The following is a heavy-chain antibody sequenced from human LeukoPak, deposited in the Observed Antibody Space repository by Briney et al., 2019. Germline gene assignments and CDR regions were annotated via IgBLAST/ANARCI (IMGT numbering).Heavy chain of an antibody. CDR2: IYPGDSST. V-gene: IGHV5-51*01. Sequence: GESLKISCKGSGYSFTNYWIGWVRQMPGKGLEWMGIIYPGDSSTRYSPSFQGQVTISVDKSISTAYLQWSSLKASDTAMYYCARRRYYDSSGYYDETSDAFDIWGQGTMVTVSS. CDR3: ARRRYYDSSGYYDETSDAFDI. CDR1: GYSFTNYW. D-gene: IGHD3-22*01. J-gene: IGHJ3*02.